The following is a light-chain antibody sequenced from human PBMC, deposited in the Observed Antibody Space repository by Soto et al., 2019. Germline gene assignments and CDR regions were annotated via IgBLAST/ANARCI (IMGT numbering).Light chain of an antibody. CDR3: SSYSSSTTPVL. CDR1: SSDIGFYNY. V-gene: IGLV2-14*01. J-gene: IGLJ2*01. Sequence: QSALTQPASVSGSPGQSITISCTGTSSDIGFYNYVSWYQQHPGRAPKLILYEVINRPSGVSYRFSGSKSDNTASLTISGLQAEDEADYYCSSYSSSTTPVLFGGGTKLTVL. CDR2: EVI.